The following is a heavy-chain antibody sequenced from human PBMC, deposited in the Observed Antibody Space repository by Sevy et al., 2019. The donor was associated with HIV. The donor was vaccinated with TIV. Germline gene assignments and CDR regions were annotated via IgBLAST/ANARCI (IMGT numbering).Heavy chain of an antibody. Sequence: SQTISLTCAISGDSVSTNSAVWNWIRQSPSRGLEWLGRTYYRSKWYNDYSVTLKGRLTITPETSKNQFSLHLKSVTADDTAVYFCARAGATIFGIVTMSFDVWGQGTLVTVSS. D-gene: IGHD3-3*01. CDR3: ARAGATIFGIVTMSFDV. CDR2: TYYRSKWYN. CDR1: GDSVSTNSAV. V-gene: IGHV6-1*01. J-gene: IGHJ4*02.